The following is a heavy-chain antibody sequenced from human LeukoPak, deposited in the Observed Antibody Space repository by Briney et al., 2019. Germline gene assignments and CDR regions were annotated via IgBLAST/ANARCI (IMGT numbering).Heavy chain of an antibody. D-gene: IGHD5-18*01. CDR1: GFTFSSYG. V-gene: IGHV3-30*02. J-gene: IGHJ6*03. CDR3: AKDSHTDDYYYYYMDV. Sequence: QPGGSLRLSCAASGFTFSSYGMHWVRQAPGKGLEWVAFIRYDGSNKYYADSVKGRFTISRDNSKNTLYLQMNSLRAEDTAVYYCAKDSHTDDYYYYYMDVWGKGTTVTISS. CDR2: IRYDGSNK.